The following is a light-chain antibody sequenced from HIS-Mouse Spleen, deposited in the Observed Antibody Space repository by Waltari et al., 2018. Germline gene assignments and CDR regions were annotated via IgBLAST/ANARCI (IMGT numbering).Light chain of an antibody. CDR1: SLRSYY. CDR2: GKN. V-gene: IGLV3-19*01. CDR3: SSRDSSGNHVV. J-gene: IGLJ2*01. Sequence: SSELTQDPAVSVALGPTVRITCQGDSLRSYYASRYKQKPGQPPVLVIDGKNSRPPGIPGGFSGSSSGNTASLTITGAQAEDEADYYCSSRDSSGNHVVFGGGTKLTVL.